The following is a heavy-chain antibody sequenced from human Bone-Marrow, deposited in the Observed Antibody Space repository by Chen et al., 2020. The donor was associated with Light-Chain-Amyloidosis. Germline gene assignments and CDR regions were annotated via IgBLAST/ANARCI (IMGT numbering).Heavy chain of an antibody. J-gene: IGHJ6*02. CDR2: INHSGST. CDR3: ARGRCGGGSCYTYYYYYGMDV. CDR1: GGSFSGYY. V-gene: IGHV4-34*01. D-gene: IGHD2-15*01. Sequence: QVQLQQWGAGRWKPSETLSITCAVCGGSFSGYYWSWIRQPPGKGLEWIGEINHSGSTNYNPSLTSRVTISVDTSKNQFSLKLSSVTAADTAVYYCARGRCGGGSCYTYYYYYGMDVWGQGTTVTVSS.